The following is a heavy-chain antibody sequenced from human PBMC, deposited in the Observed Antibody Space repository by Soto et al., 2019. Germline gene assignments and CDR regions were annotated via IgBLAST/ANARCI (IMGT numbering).Heavy chain of an antibody. V-gene: IGHV3-53*02. CDR1: GFTVSSNY. Sequence: EVQLVETGGGLIQPGGSLRLSCAASGFTVSSNYMSWVRQAPGKGLEWVSVIYSGGSTYYADSVKGRFTISRDYSKNTLYLQMNSLRAEDTAVYYCARENPRSGSYFLDYWGQGTLVTVSS. J-gene: IGHJ4*02. CDR2: IYSGGST. D-gene: IGHD1-26*01. CDR3: ARENPRSGSYFLDY.